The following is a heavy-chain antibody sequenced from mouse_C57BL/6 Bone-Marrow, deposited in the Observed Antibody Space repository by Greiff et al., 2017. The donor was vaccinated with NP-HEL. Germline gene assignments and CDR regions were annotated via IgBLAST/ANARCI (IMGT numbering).Heavy chain of an antibody. V-gene: IGHV1-81*01. J-gene: IGHJ3*01. CDR1: GYTFTSYG. D-gene: IGHD1-1*02. CDR3: ARERFYGPLFAY. Sequence: VQLQQSGAELARPGASVKLSCKASGYTFTSYGISWVKQRTGQGLEWIGEIYPRSGNTYYNEKFKGKATLTADKSSSTAYMELRSLTSEDSAVYFCARERFYGPLFAYWGQGTLVTVSA. CDR2: IYPRSGNT.